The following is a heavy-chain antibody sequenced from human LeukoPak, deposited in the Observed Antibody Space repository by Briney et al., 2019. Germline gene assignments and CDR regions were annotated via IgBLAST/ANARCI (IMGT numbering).Heavy chain of an antibody. V-gene: IGHV4-61*02. CDR2: IYTSGST. D-gene: IGHD6-13*01. CDR3: ARWVVFIAAAGHFDY. CDR1: GGSISSGSYY. Sequence: SQTLSLTCTVSGGSISSGSYYWSWIRQPAGKGLEWIGRIYTSGSTNSNPSLKSRVTISVDTSKNQFSLKLSSVTAADTAVYYCARWVVFIAAAGHFDYWGQGTLVTVSS. J-gene: IGHJ4*02.